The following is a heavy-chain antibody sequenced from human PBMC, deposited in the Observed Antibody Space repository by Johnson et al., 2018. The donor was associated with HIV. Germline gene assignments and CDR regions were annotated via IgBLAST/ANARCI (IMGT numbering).Heavy chain of an antibody. CDR2: ISSSGSTI. CDR3: ARDHIRGYDSPNDAFDI. J-gene: IGHJ3*02. D-gene: IGHD3-22*01. Sequence: QVQLVESGGSLVKPGGSMRLSCAASGFTFTDYYMSWIRQAPGKGLEWVSNISSSGSTIYYADSVTGRFTISRDNAKNSLYLQMNSLRAEDTAVYYCARDHIRGYDSPNDAFDIWGQGTMVTVSS. CDR1: GFTFTDYY. V-gene: IGHV3-11*04.